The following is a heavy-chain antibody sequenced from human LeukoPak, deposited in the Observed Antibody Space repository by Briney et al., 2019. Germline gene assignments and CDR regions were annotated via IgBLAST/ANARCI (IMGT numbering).Heavy chain of an antibody. V-gene: IGHV4-38-2*01. J-gene: IGHJ4*02. CDR1: GYSISSGDY. CDR2: IYHSGST. D-gene: IGHD3-16*01. CDR3: ARNRSEPLGNGGSFDS. Sequence: SETLSLTCAVSGYSISSGDYWGWIRLPPGKGLEWIGSIYHSGSTCYNPSLKSRVTISVDTSKRQFSLTLSSVTAADTAVYYCARNRSEPLGNGGSFDSWGQGTLVTVSS.